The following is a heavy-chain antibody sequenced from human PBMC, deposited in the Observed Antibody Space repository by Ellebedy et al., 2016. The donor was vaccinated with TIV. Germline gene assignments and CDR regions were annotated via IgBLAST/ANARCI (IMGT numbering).Heavy chain of an antibody. CDR2: IGNSGSDT. J-gene: IGHJ4*02. Sequence: PGGSLRLSCAASGFTFSSYAIVWVRQAPGKGLEYVSAIGNSGSDTFYADSVEGRFTISRDNSKNTLYLQLGGLRAEDMAVYYCARERSAYFLDYWGQGALVTVSS. D-gene: IGHD3-22*01. V-gene: IGHV3-64*02. CDR1: GFTFSSYA. CDR3: ARERSAYFLDY.